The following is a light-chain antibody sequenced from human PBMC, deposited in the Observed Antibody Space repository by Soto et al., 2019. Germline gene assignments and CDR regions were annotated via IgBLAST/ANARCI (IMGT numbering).Light chain of an antibody. CDR2: GNN. Sequence: QSVLTQPPSVSGAPGQRVTLSCTGSSSNIGAGYAVHWYQQLPGTAPKLLIYGNNNRPSGVPDRFSGSKSGTSASLAITGLQAEDEADYYCQSYDNSLSASGVFGGGTKLTVL. CDR1: SSNIGAGYA. V-gene: IGLV1-40*01. J-gene: IGLJ3*02. CDR3: QSYDNSLSASGV.